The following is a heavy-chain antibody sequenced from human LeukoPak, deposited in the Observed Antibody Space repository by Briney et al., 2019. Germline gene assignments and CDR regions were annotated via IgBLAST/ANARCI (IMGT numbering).Heavy chain of an antibody. V-gene: IGHV3-21*01. D-gene: IGHD3-9*01. Sequence: PGGSLRLSCAASGFTFSSYSMNWVRQAPGKGLEWVSSISSSSSYIYYADSVKGRFTISRDNAKNSLYLQMNSLRAEDTAVYYCAREPPRYYDILTGSYPFGYFDYWGQGTLVTVSS. J-gene: IGHJ4*02. CDR3: AREPPRYYDILTGSYPFGYFDY. CDR1: GFTFSSYS. CDR2: ISSSSSYI.